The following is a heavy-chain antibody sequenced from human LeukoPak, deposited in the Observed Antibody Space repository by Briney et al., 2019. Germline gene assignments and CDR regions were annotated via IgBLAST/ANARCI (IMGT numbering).Heavy chain of an antibody. Sequence: PGGSLRLSCAASGFTVSSYGMHWVRQAPGKGLEWVAVISYDGSNKYYADSVKGRFTISRDNSKNTLYLQMNSLRAEDTAVYYCAKGIQLWLTFGYWGQGTLVTVSS. CDR1: GFTVSSYG. CDR2: ISYDGSNK. J-gene: IGHJ4*02. D-gene: IGHD5-18*01. V-gene: IGHV3-30*18. CDR3: AKGIQLWLTFGY.